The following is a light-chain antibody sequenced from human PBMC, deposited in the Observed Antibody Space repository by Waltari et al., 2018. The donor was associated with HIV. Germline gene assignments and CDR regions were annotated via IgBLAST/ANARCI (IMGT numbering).Light chain of an antibody. J-gene: IGLJ2*01. CDR3: SSYTSSSTRV. Sequence: QSALTQPASVSGSPGQSLTISCTGTSSDVGGYNYVSWYQQHPGKAPKLMIYDVSNRPSGFSNRFSGSKSGNTASLTISGLQAEDEADYYCSSYTSSSTRVFGGGTKLTVL. CDR1: SSDVGGYNY. V-gene: IGLV2-14*01. CDR2: DVS.